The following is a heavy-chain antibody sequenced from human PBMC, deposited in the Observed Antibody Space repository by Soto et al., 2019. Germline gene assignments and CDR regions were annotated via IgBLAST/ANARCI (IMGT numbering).Heavy chain of an antibody. CDR2: IYYSGST. V-gene: IGHV4-59*08. Sequence: SETLSLTCTVSGGSISSYYWSWIRQPPGKGLEWIGYIYYSGSTNYNPSLKSRVTISVDTSKNQFSLKLSSVTAADTAVYYCARLKGMGILTGYYSYGMDVWGQGTTVTVS. J-gene: IGHJ6*02. CDR3: ARLKGMGILTGYYSYGMDV. CDR1: GGSISSYY. D-gene: IGHD3-9*01.